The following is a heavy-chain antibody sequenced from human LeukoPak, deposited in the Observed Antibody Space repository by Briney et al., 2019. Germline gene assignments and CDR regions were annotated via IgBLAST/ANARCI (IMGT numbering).Heavy chain of an antibody. CDR3: AKSYYGGVRGAFDI. V-gene: IGHV3-23*01. Sequence: SGGSLRLSCAAAGFTSSSYAMSWVRQAPGKGLEWVSAMSGSGGRALYADSVKGRFNSSGDNSKNTLYLQMNSLRAEDTAVYYCAKSYYGGVRGAFDIWGQGTMVTVSS. D-gene: IGHD2-21*01. CDR2: MSGSGGRA. J-gene: IGHJ3*02. CDR1: GFTSSSYA.